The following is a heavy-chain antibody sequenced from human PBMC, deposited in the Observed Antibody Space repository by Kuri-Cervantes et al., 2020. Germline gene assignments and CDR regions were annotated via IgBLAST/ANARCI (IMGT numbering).Heavy chain of an antibody. Sequence: GGSLRLSCAASGFTFSNAWMNWVRQAPGRGLEWVANIKQDGSEKYYVDSVKGRFTISRDNAKNSLYLQMNSLRAEDTAVYYCARVVGLFLEWLSAMDVWGQGTTVTVSS. CDR3: ARVVGLFLEWLSAMDV. D-gene: IGHD3-3*01. CDR1: GFTFSNAW. CDR2: IKQDGSEK. J-gene: IGHJ6*02. V-gene: IGHV3-7*01.